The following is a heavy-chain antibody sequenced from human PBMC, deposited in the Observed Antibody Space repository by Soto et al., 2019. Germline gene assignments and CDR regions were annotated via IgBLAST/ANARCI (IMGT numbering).Heavy chain of an antibody. Sequence: QVQLVQSGAEVKKPGSSVKVSCKASGGTFSSYAISWVRQAPGQGLEWMGGIIPISGTANYAQKFQGRGTITADESTSTAYMELSSLRSEDPAVYYCARSQGSSTSLEIYYYYYYGMDVWGQGTTVTVSS. V-gene: IGHV1-69*01. CDR2: IIPISGTA. J-gene: IGHJ6*02. CDR3: ARSQGSSTSLEIYYYYYYGMDV. D-gene: IGHD2-2*01. CDR1: GGTFSSYA.